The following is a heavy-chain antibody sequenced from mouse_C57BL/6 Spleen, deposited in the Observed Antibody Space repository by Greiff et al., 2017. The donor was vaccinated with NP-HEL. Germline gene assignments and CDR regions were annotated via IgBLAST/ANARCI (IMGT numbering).Heavy chain of an antibody. D-gene: IGHD1-1*01. CDR1: GYAFSSSW. CDR2: IYPGDGDT. V-gene: IGHV1-82*01. Sequence: QVQLQQSGPELVKPGASVKISCKASGYAFSSSWMNWVKPRPGKGLEWIGRIYPGDGDTNYNGKFKGKATLTADQSSSTAYMQLSSLTSEDSAVYFCAREDYGSRFAYWGQGTLVTVSA. CDR3: AREDYGSRFAY. J-gene: IGHJ3*01.